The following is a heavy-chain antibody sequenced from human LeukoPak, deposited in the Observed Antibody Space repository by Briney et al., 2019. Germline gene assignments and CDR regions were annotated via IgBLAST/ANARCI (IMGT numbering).Heavy chain of an antibody. CDR1: GGSISSTNYY. J-gene: IGHJ4*02. Sequence: SETLSLTCTVSGGSISSTNYYWGWIRQPPGRGLEWIGSVYYSGSTYSNPSLKSRVTISVDKSKNQFSLKLSSVTVADTAVYYCARGLAAAGTSYFDYWGQGTLVTVSS. CDR2: VYYSGST. V-gene: IGHV4-39*07. D-gene: IGHD6-13*01. CDR3: ARGLAAAGTSYFDY.